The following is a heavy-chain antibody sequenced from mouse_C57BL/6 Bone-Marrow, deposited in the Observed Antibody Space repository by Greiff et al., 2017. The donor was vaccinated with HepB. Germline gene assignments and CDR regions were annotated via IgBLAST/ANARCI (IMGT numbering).Heavy chain of an antibody. CDR3: ARTSYYGSSLWYFDV. V-gene: IGHV1-75*01. J-gene: IGHJ1*03. CDR1: GYTFTDYY. CDR2: IFPGSGST. Sequence: QVQLQQSGPELVKPGASVKISCKASGYTFTDYYINWVKQRPGQGLEWIGWIFPGSGSTYYNEKFKGKATLTVDKSSSTAYMLLSSLTSEDSAVYFCARTSYYGSSLWYFDVWGTGTTVTVSS. D-gene: IGHD1-1*01.